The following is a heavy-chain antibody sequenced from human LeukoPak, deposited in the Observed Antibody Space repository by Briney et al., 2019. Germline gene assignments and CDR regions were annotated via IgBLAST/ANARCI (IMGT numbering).Heavy chain of an antibody. CDR3: AKDRYLATYAFDI. CDR1: GFTFSSYG. Sequence: GRSLRLSCAASGFTFSSYGMHWVPQAPGKGLEWVAVIWYDGSNKYYADSVKGRFTISRDNSKNTLYLQMNSLRAEDTAVYYCAKDRYLATYAFDIWGQGTMVTVFS. V-gene: IGHV3-33*06. D-gene: IGHD1-1*01. CDR2: IWYDGSNK. J-gene: IGHJ3*02.